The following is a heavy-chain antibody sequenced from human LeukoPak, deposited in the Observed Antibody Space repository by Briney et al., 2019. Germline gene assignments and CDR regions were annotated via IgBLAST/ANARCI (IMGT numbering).Heavy chain of an antibody. Sequence: GGSLRLSCAASEFTFSSYAMSWVRQAPGKGLEWVSGISGSGGGTYYADSVKGRFTISRDNSKNTLYLQMNSLRAEDTAVYYCAKFIRVDFWSGFVDYWGQGTLVTVSS. J-gene: IGHJ4*02. D-gene: IGHD3-3*01. CDR3: AKFIRVDFWSGFVDY. CDR1: EFTFSSYA. CDR2: ISGSGGGT. V-gene: IGHV3-23*01.